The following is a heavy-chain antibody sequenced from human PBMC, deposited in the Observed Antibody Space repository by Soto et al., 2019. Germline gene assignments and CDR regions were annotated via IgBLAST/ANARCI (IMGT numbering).Heavy chain of an antibody. CDR3: AKSPPAVDGYFDY. V-gene: IGHV3-30*18. J-gene: IGHJ4*02. D-gene: IGHD6-19*01. CDR1: GFTFSSSG. Sequence: QVQLVESGGGVVQPGRSLRLSCAASGFTFSSSGMHWVRQAPGKGLEWVAVTSYDGSSGYYADSVRGRFTISRDNYKNTLYLQMNSLRAEDTAVYYFAKSPPAVDGYFDYWGQGTLVTVSA. CDR2: TSYDGSSG.